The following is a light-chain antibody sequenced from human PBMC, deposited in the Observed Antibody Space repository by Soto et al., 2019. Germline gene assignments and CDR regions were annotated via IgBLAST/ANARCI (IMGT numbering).Light chain of an antibody. V-gene: IGKV3-11*01. CDR3: QQRSNWPRT. J-gene: IGKJ2*01. CDR1: QSVSSY. Sequence: DIVLTQSPATLSLSPGERATLSCRASQSVSSYLAWYQQKPGKAPRLLIYDASNRATGIPARFSGSGSGTDFTLTISSLEPEDSAVYYCQQRSNWPRTFGQGTKLEIK. CDR2: DAS.